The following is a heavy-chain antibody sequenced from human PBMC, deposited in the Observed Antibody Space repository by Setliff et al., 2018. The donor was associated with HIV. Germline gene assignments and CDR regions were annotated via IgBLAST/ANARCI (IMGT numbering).Heavy chain of an antibody. CDR1: GFTFDDYA. V-gene: IGHV3-9*01. CDR3: AKDNGYDILAPFDY. D-gene: IGHD3-9*01. J-gene: IGHJ4*02. CDR2: ISWNSDNI. Sequence: GGSLRLSCAASGFTFDDYAMHWVRLTPGKGLEWVSGISWNSDNIGYADSVKGRFTISRDNAKNSLYLQMNSLRPEDTALYYCAKDNGYDILAPFDYWGQGTLVTVSS.